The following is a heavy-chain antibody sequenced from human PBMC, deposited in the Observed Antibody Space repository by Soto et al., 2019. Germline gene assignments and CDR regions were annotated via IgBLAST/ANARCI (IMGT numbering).Heavy chain of an antibody. Sequence: ASVKVSCKASGYTFTSYGISWVRQAPGQGLEWMGWISAYSGSTNYAQKLQGRVTMTTDTSTSTAYMELRSLRSDDTAVYYCARSIAAAVDFDYWGQRTPVTVSS. D-gene: IGHD6-13*01. CDR1: GYTFTSYG. J-gene: IGHJ4*02. CDR2: ISAYSGST. V-gene: IGHV1-18*01. CDR3: ARSIAAAVDFDY.